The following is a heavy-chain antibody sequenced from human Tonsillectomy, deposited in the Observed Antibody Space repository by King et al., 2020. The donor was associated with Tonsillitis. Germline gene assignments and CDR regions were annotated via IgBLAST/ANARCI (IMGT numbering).Heavy chain of an antibody. Sequence: VQLVESGGGLVKPGGSLRLSCAASGFTFSNAWMSWVRQAPGKGLEWVGRIKRKVDGETTDYAAPVKGRFSISRDDSKNSLYLQMHSLTTEDTAVYYCTVGAGTTDIDIWGQGTLVTVSS. J-gene: IGHJ4*02. D-gene: IGHD1-1*01. CDR1: GFTFSNAW. V-gene: IGHV3-15*01. CDR3: TVGAGTTDIDI. CDR2: IKRKVDGETT.